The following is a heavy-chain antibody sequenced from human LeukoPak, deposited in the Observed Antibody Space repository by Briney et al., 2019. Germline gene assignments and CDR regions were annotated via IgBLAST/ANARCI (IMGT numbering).Heavy chain of an antibody. V-gene: IGHV3-53*01. CDR1: GLTFSIFA. Sequence: GGSLRLSCAASGLTFSIFAMIWVRQAPGKGLEWVSVIYSGGSTYYADSVKGRFTISRDNSKNTLYLQMNSLRAEDTAVYYCGLEEWSTPPADYWGQGTLVTVSS. J-gene: IGHJ4*02. CDR3: GLEEWSTPPADY. CDR2: IYSGGST. D-gene: IGHD3-3*01.